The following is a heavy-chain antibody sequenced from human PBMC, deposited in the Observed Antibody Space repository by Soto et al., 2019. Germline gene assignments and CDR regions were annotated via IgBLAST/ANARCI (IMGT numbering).Heavy chain of an antibody. CDR1: GGSISSGDYY. Sequence: TLSLTCTVSGGSISSGDYYWRWIRQPPGKGLEWIGYIYYSGSTYYNPSLKSRVTISVDTSKNQFSLKLSSVTAADTAVYYCARSGVYSGYDVYYYGMDVWGQGTTVTVSS. J-gene: IGHJ6*02. V-gene: IGHV4-30-4*01. D-gene: IGHD5-12*01. CDR3: ARSGVYSGYDVYYYGMDV. CDR2: IYYSGST.